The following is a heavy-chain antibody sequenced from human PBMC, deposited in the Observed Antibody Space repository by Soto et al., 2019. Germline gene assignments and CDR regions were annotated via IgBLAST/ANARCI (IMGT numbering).Heavy chain of an antibody. CDR3: VKGSKWYNWLDR. Sequence: PGGSLRLSCAASGFTFDNYAMHWVRQVPGKGLEWVSGISWNSGNIGYADSVKGRFTISRDNAKKSLYLQMNSLRAEDTAFYYCVKGSKWYNWLDRWGQGTLVTVSS. V-gene: IGHV3-9*01. CDR1: GFTFDNYA. J-gene: IGHJ5*02. D-gene: IGHD2-15*01. CDR2: ISWNSGNI.